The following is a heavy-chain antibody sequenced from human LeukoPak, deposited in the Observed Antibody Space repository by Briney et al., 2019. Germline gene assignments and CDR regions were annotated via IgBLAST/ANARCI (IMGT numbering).Heavy chain of an antibody. CDR3: ARDGYNHGDFDY. CDR1: GFTFSNYW. Sequence: GGSLRLSCAASGFTFSNYWMSWVRQAPGKGLEWVSVIYSGGSTYYADSVKGRFTISRDNSKNTLYLQMNSLRAEDTAVYYCARDGYNHGDFDYWGQGTLVTVSS. V-gene: IGHV3-53*01. D-gene: IGHD5-24*01. CDR2: IYSGGST. J-gene: IGHJ4*02.